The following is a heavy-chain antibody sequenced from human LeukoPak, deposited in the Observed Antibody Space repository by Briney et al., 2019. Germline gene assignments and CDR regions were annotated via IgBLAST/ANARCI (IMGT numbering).Heavy chain of an antibody. Sequence: GGSLRLSCAASGFTFSSYTMNWVRQAPGKGLEWVSSISSSSSYIYYADSVKGRFTISRDNAKNSLYLQMNSLRAEDTAVYYCARGDSSSSGLDPWGQGTLVTVSS. D-gene: IGHD6-6*01. CDR3: ARGDSSSSGLDP. J-gene: IGHJ5*02. CDR1: GFTFSSYT. V-gene: IGHV3-21*01. CDR2: ISSSSSYI.